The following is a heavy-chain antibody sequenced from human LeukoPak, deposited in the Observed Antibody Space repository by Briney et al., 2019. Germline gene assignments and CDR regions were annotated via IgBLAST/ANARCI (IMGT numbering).Heavy chain of an antibody. Sequence: QAGGSLRLSCAASGFTFSNYAMHWVRQAPGKGLGWVAFIRNDGNEIYYADSVKGRFTISRDNSRDTLYFQMNSLIYEDTAVYYCAKTGFQWGEYFYYMDVWGKGTTVIVSS. CDR3: AKTGFQWGEYFYYMDV. J-gene: IGHJ6*03. CDR2: IRNDGNEI. CDR1: GFTFSNYA. V-gene: IGHV3-30*02. D-gene: IGHD1-14*01.